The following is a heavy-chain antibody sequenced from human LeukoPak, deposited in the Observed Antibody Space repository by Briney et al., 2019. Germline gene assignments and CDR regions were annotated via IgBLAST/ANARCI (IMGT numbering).Heavy chain of an antibody. D-gene: IGHD2-15*01. CDR1: GFPFSNVW. V-gene: IGHV3-15*01. J-gene: IGHJ3*02. CDR2: IKNKNDGGTT. CDR3: TPWDVVVAASYAFDI. Sequence: GGSLTLSCAPSGFPFSNVWMRWVRQAPEKGVEGVGRIKNKNDGGTTDYPAPVKGRFTISRDDSKNTLYLQMNSLKTEETAVYYCTPWDVVVAASYAFDIWGQGTMVTVSS.